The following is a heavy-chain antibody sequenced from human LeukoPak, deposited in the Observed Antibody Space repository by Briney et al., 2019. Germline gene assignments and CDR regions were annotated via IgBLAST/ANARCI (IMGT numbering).Heavy chain of an antibody. Sequence: PSETLSLTCGVSGGSLSFYYWSWIRQSPGKGLEWIAEISQNGDSDYNMSLKSRVTMSVDTSKNQFSLKLSSVTAADTAVYYCARNTVTTDLREYYFDYWGQGTLVTVSS. CDR2: ISQNGDS. D-gene: IGHD4-17*01. CDR1: GGSLSFYY. CDR3: ARNTVTTDLREYYFDY. J-gene: IGHJ4*02. V-gene: IGHV4-34*10.